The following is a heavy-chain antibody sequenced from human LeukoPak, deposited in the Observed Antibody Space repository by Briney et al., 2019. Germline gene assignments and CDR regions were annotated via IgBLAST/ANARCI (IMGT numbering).Heavy chain of an antibody. CDR2: IYPGDSDT. CDR3: ASGSGYSGDFDI. D-gene: IGHD3-3*01. J-gene: IGHJ3*02. Sequence: GESLKISCKGSGYTFTSFWIGWVRQVPGKGLEWIGIIYPGDSDTRYSPSFQGQVTISVVKSITTAYLQWTSLKASDTAMYYCASGSGYSGDFDIWGQGTMVTVSS. V-gene: IGHV5-51*01. CDR1: GYTFTSFW.